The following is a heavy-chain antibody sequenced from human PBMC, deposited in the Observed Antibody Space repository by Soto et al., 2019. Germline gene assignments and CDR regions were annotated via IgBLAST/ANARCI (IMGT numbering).Heavy chain of an antibody. CDR2: VVPIFGTA. J-gene: IGHJ3*02. D-gene: IGHD4-17*01. CDR1: GGTFSSYA. Sequence: QVQLVQSGAEVKKPGSSVKVSCKASGGTFSSYAISWVRQAPGQGLEWMGGVVPIFGTANYAPKFQGGVTSTADESTSTAYMELSSLRSEDTAVYYCAREHGTVTTYAFDIWGQGTMVTVSS. CDR3: AREHGTVTTYAFDI. V-gene: IGHV1-69*12.